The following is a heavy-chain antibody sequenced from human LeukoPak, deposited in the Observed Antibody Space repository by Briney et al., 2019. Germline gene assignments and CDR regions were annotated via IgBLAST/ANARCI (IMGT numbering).Heavy chain of an antibody. J-gene: IGHJ3*02. CDR3: ARSPQDSSDAFDI. V-gene: IGHV4-4*09. CDR1: GGSISSYY. Sequence: SETLSLTCTVSGGSISSYYWSWIRQPPGEGLEWIGYIYTSGSTNYNPSLKSRVTISVDTSKNQFSLKLSSVTAADTAVYYCARSPQDSSDAFDIWGQGTMVTVSS. CDR2: IYTSGST. D-gene: IGHD3-22*01.